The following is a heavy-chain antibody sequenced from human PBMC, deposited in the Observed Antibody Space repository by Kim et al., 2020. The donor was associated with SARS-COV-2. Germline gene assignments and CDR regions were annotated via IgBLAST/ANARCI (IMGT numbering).Heavy chain of an antibody. CDR2: IIPILGIA. CDR1: GGTFSSYA. V-gene: IGHV1-69*04. Sequence: SVKVSCKASGGTFSSYAISWVRQAPGQGLEWMGRIIPILGIANYAQKFQGRVTITADKSTSTAYMELSSLRSEDTAVYYCARDHSLLDTAMPSYFDYWGQGTLVTVSS. J-gene: IGHJ4*02. D-gene: IGHD5-18*01. CDR3: ARDHSLLDTAMPSYFDY.